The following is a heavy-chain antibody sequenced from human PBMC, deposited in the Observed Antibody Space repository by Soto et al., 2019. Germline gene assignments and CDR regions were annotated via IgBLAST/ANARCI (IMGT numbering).Heavy chain of an antibody. CDR1: GDPIGTGDYS. Sequence: PSETLSLTCAVSGDPIGTGDYSWSWIRQPPGKGLEWIGYIYRSGSANYNPSLKSRVTISVDISKSQFSLRLTSVTAADTAVYYCARYNAASGTYYFDFWGQGALVTVSS. D-gene: IGHD6-13*01. CDR3: ARYNAASGTYYFDF. V-gene: IGHV4-30-2*01. J-gene: IGHJ4*02. CDR2: IYRSGSA.